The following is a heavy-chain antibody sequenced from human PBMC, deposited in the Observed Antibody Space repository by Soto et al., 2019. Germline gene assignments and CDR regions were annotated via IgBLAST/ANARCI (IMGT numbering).Heavy chain of an antibody. CDR2: ISGSGGST. D-gene: IGHD3-10*01. CDR1: GFTFSSYA. V-gene: IGHV3-23*01. CDR3: AKGDYYYGSGSYYVDY. J-gene: IGHJ4*02. Sequence: VQLLESGGGLVQPGGSLRLSCAASGFTFSSYAMSWVRQAPGKGLEWVSAISGSGGSTYYADSVKGRFTISRDNSKNTLYLQMNSLRAEDTAVYYCAKGDYYYGSGSYYVDYWGQGTLVTVSS.